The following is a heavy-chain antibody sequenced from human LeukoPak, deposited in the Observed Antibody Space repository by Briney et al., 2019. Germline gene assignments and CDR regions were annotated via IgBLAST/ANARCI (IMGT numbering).Heavy chain of an antibody. Sequence: PGGSLRLSCAASGFTFSDYYMSWIRQAPGKGLEWVSYISSSGSYTNYADSVKGRFTISRDNAKNSLYLQMNSLRAEDTAVYYCARVRCSSTSCYSLFDYWGQGTLVTVS. CDR3: ARVRCSSTSCYSLFDY. CDR1: GFTFSDYY. D-gene: IGHD2-2*01. CDR2: ISSSGSYT. J-gene: IGHJ4*02. V-gene: IGHV3-11*05.